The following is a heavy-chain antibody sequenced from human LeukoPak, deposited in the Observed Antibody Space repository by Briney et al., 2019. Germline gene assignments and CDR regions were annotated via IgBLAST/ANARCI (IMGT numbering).Heavy chain of an antibody. V-gene: IGHV1-69*05. CDR3: ARTQDIVVVPAVEFYYYYYMDV. D-gene: IGHD2-2*01. CDR1: GGTFSSYA. Sequence: SVKVSFKASGGTFSSYAISWVRQAPGQGLEWMGGIIPIFGTANYAQKFQGRVTITTDESTSTAYMELSSLRSEDTAVYYCARTQDIVVVPAVEFYYYYYMDVWGKGTTVTVSS. J-gene: IGHJ6*03. CDR2: IIPIFGTA.